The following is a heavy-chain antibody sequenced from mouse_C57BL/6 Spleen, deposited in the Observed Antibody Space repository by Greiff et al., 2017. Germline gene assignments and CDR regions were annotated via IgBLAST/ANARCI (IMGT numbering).Heavy chain of an antibody. CDR2: INYDGSST. D-gene: IGHD2-3*01. Sequence: EVQLVESEGGLVQPGSSMKLSCTASGFTFSDYYMAWVRQAPEKGLEWVANINYDGSSTYYLDSLKSRFIISRDNAKNILYLQMSSLKSEDTATYYCARYDPIYAMDYWGQGTSVTVSS. CDR1: GFTFSDYY. V-gene: IGHV5-16*01. CDR3: ARYDPIYAMDY. J-gene: IGHJ4*01.